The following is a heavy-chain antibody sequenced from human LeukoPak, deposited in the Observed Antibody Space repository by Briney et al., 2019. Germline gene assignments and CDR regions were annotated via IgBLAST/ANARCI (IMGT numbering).Heavy chain of an antibody. V-gene: IGHV4-34*01. CDR1: GGSFSGYY. D-gene: IGHD2-2*01. CDR3: ARGLGYCSSTSCYSRRPYNWFDP. CDR2: INHSGST. J-gene: IGHJ5*02. Sequence: SETLSLTCAVYGGSFSGYYWSWIRQPPGKGLEWIGEINHSGSTNYNPSLKSRVTTSVDTSKNQFSLKLSSVTAADTAVYYCARGLGYCSSTSCYSRRPYNWFDPWGQGTLVTVSS.